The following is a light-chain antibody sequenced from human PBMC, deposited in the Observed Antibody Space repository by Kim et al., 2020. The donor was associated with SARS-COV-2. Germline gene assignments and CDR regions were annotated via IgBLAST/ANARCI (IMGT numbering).Light chain of an antibody. Sequence: GDKYASWYQHKPGQSPVLVIYQHTQRPSGIPERFSGSNSANTATLTISGTQAMDEADYYCQAWDSSKAVFGGGTQLTVL. CDR2: QHT. CDR1: GDKY. V-gene: IGLV3-1*01. J-gene: IGLJ2*01. CDR3: QAWDSSKAV.